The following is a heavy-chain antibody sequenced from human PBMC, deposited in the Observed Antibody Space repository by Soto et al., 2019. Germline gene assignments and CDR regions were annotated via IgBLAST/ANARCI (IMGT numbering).Heavy chain of an antibody. D-gene: IGHD4-4*01. V-gene: IGHV3-11*01. CDR1: AFTFTDYY. J-gene: IGHJ4*02. Sequence: GGSPRLSCAASAFTFTDYYMSWIRQAPGKGLECVSYISSSGSAIYYADSVKGRFTISRDNAKNSLYLQMNSLRAEDTAVYYYSCNQQCDYWGQGIPVTVSS. CDR3: SCNQQCDY. CDR2: ISSSGSAI.